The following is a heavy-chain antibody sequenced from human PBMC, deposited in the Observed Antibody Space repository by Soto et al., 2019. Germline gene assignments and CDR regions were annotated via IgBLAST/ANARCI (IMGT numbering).Heavy chain of an antibody. D-gene: IGHD3-22*01. CDR1: GYIFTGYG. J-gene: IGHJ6*02. Sequence: QAQVVQSGDEVKKPGASVKVSCKASGYIFTGYGISWVRQAPGQGLEWMGWISPYNGHTEFAQRLQGRLTLTTDTSTTTTFMELSTLRSDDTAVYYCARGGSGYHTGRGFAGTMDVWGQGTTVTVSS. CDR2: ISPYNGHT. CDR3: ARGGSGYHTGRGFAGTMDV. V-gene: IGHV1-18*04.